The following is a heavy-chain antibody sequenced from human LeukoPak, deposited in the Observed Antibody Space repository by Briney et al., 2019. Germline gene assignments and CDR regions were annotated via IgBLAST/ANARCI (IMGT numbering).Heavy chain of an antibody. CDR3: ARGGPNWCSSTSCYSARHWFDP. CDR1: GGSFSGYY. V-gene: IGHV4-34*01. Sequence: SETLSLTCAVYGGSFSGYYWSWIRQPPGKGLEWIGEINHSGSTNYNPSLKSRATISVDTSKNQFSLKLSSVTAADTAVYYCARGGPNWCSSTSCYSARHWFDPWGQGTLVTVSS. J-gene: IGHJ5*02. D-gene: IGHD2-2*01. CDR2: INHSGST.